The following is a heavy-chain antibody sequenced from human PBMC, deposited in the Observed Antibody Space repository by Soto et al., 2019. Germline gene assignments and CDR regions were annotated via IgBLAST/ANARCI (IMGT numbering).Heavy chain of an antibody. D-gene: IGHD3-22*01. V-gene: IGHV3-23*01. Sequence: PGGSLRLSCAASGFTFSSYAMSWVRQAPGKGLEWVSAISGSGGSTYYADSVKGRFTISRDNSRNTLYLQMNSLRAEDTAVYYCAKVSGSSGYYDYWGQGTLVTVSS. CDR1: GFTFSSYA. CDR3: AKVSGSSGYYDY. CDR2: ISGSGGST. J-gene: IGHJ4*02.